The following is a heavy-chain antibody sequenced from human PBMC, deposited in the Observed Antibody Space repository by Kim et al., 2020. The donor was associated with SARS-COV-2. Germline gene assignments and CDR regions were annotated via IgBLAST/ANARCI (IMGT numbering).Heavy chain of an antibody. CDR1: GYTFTSYG. V-gene: IGHV1-18*01. CDR3: ARQQQLVTGRYYYGMDV. Sequence: ASVKVSCKASGYTFTSYGISWVRQAPGQGLEWMGWISAYNGNTNYAQKLQGRVTMTTDTSTSTAYMELRSLRSDDTAVYYCARQQQLVTGRYYYGMDVWGQGTTVTVSS. D-gene: IGHD6-13*01. J-gene: IGHJ6*02. CDR2: ISAYNGNT.